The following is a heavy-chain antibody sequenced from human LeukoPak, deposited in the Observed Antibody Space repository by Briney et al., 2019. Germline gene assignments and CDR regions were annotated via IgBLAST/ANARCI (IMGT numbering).Heavy chain of an antibody. Sequence: PSETLSLTCTVSGGSISSYYWSWIRQPPGKGLEWIGYIYYSGSTNYNPSLKSRVTISVDTSKNQFSLKLSSVTAADTAVYYCARVKRAYYDILTDPGYYGMDVWGQGTTVTVSS. D-gene: IGHD3-9*01. CDR3: ARVKRAYYDILTDPGYYGMDV. V-gene: IGHV4-59*01. CDR2: IYYSGST. J-gene: IGHJ6*02. CDR1: GGSISSYY.